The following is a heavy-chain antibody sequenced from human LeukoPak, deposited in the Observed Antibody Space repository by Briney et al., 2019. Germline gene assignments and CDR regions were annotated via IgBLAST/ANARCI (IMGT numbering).Heavy chain of an antibody. CDR2: IISRSTLI. CDR1: GFTFNTYG. CDR3: ASGPTENGDYALGMDV. Sequence: GWSLRLSCAASGFTFNTYGMNWVRQAPGKGLEWLAYIISRSTLIHYADSVKGRFTISRDNSKNSLYLQMDSLRAEDTALYYCASGPTENGDYALGMDVWGQGTTVTVSS. D-gene: IGHD4-17*01. V-gene: IGHV3-48*04. J-gene: IGHJ6*02.